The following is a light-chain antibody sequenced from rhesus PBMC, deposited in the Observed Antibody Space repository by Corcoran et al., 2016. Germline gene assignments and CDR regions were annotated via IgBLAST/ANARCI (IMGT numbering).Light chain of an antibody. V-gene: IGKV1-74*01. CDR1: ETVNNS. CDR2: KAS. J-gene: IGKJ4*01. Sequence: DIQMTQSPSSLSASVGDRVTITCRASETVNNSLNWYQQKPGKAPKLLLYKASTLQSGVPSRFSGRGAGTDYTFTISSLQPEDGATYYCQHGYGTPVTVGGGTKVELK. CDR3: QHGYGTPVT.